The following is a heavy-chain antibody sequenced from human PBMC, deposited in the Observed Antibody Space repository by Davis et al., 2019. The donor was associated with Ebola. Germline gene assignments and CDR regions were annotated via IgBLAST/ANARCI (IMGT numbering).Heavy chain of an antibody. CDR3: ASRPADTFYYGVFDY. D-gene: IGHD3-3*01. CDR1: GFIFSSHW. V-gene: IGHV3-7*03. CDR2: IKQDGSEK. Sequence: GESLKISCAASGFIFSSHWMTWVRQSPGKGPEWVANIKQDGSEKYYVDSVKGRFTISRDNAKNSLYLQMNSLRGEDTAVYYCASRPADTFYYGVFDYWGQGALVTVSS. J-gene: IGHJ4*02.